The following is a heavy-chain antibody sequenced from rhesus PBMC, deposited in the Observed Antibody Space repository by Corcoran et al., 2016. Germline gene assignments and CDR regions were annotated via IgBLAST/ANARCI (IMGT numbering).Heavy chain of an antibody. CDR2: IYGSSTST. D-gene: IGHD5-12*01. CDR3: AKPRGYSYSFAFDF. Sequence: QVQLQESGPGVVKPSETLSLTCAVSGGSISDSYRWSWIRQPPGNGLEWIGYIYGSSTSTKYNPSLKSRVTISKDTSKNQFSLKLSSVTAADTAVYYCAKPRGYSYSFAFDFWGQGLRVTVSS. V-gene: IGHV4S10*01. CDR1: GGSISDSYR. J-gene: IGHJ3*01.